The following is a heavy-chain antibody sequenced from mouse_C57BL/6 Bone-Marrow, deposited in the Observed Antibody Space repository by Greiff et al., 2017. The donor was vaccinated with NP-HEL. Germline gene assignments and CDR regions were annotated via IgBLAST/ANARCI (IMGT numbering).Heavy chain of an antibody. CDR3: ARDYGIRGFAY. V-gene: IGHV5-12*01. CDR1: GFTFSDYY. J-gene: IGHJ3*01. CDR2: ISNGGGST. Sequence: DVKLVESGGGLVQPGGSLKLSCAASGFTFSDYYMYWVRQTPEKRLEWVAYISNGGGSTYYPDTVKGRFTISRDNAKNTLYLQMSRLKSEDTAMYYCARDYGIRGFAYWGQGTLVTVSA. D-gene: IGHD1-2*01.